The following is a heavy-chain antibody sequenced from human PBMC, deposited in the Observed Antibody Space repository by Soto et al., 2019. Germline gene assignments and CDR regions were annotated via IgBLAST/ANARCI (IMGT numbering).Heavy chain of an antibody. D-gene: IGHD3-10*01. CDR3: ARILDGEDVLEYNWFDP. CDR1: GGSVSSGSYY. CDR2: IYYSGST. J-gene: IGHJ5*02. V-gene: IGHV4-61*01. Sequence: QVQLQESGPGLVKPSETLSLTCTVSGGSVSSGSYYWSWIRQPPGKGLEWIGYIYYSGSTNYNPSLKRRVTISVDTSKNQLALKLSSVTAADTAVYYCARILDGEDVLEYNWFDPWGQGTLVTVSS.